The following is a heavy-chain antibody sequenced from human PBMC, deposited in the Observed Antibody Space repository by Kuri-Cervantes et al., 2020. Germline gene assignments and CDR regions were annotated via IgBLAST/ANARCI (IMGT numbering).Heavy chain of an antibody. D-gene: IGHD5-24*01. CDR2: IFSSGYS. Sequence: SETLSLTCTISNVSMTNSFWSWVRQPAGKGLEWIGRIFSSGYSNYNPSLKSRVTMSVDTSKNQFSLKLSSVTAADTVVYYCARGVDGYHKGVDYWGQGTLVTVSS. CDR1: NVSMTNSF. CDR3: ARGVDGYHKGVDY. J-gene: IGHJ4*02. V-gene: IGHV4-4*07.